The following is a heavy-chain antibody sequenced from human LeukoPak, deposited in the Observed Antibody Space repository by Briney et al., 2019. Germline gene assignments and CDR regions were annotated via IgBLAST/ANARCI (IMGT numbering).Heavy chain of an antibody. CDR3: GRVGAYYGSGSYSDY. J-gene: IGHJ4*02. D-gene: IGHD3-10*01. V-gene: IGHV3-7*01. CDR1: GFTFSSYW. Sequence: GGSLRLSCAASGFTFSSYWMSWVRQAPGKGLEWVANINQDGSEKYHVDSVKGRFTISRDNAKKSLYLQMNSLRAEDTAVYYCGRVGAYYGSGSYSDYWGQGTLVTVSS. CDR2: INQDGSEK.